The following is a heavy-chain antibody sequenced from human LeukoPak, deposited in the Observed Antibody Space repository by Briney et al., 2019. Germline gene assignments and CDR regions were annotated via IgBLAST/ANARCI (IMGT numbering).Heavy chain of an antibody. J-gene: IGHJ6*02. V-gene: IGHV1-2*02. CDR1: GYTFANFG. CDR3: ARVRDNYGMDV. CDR2: INPNSGGT. D-gene: IGHD5-24*01. Sequence: GASVTVSCKASGYTFANFGINWVRQAPGQGLEWMGWINPNSGGTNYAQKFQGRVTMTRDTSISSAYMELSRLRSDDTAVYYCARVRDNYGMDVWGQGTTVIVSS.